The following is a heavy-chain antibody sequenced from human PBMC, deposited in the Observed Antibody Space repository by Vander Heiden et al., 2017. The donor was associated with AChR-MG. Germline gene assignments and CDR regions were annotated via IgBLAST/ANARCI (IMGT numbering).Heavy chain of an antibody. J-gene: IGHJ6*02. CDR3: ARVSGATGQYYYYGMDV. V-gene: IGHV3-33*01. Sequence: QVQLVESGGGVVKPGRSLRLSCAASGFPFSSYGMHWVRQAPGKGLEWVAVIWYDGSNKYYADSVKGRFTISRDNSKNTLYLQMNSLRAEDTAVYYCARVSGATGQYYYYGMDVWGQGTTVTVSS. CDR1: GFPFSSYG. D-gene: IGHD1-26*01. CDR2: IWYDGSNK.